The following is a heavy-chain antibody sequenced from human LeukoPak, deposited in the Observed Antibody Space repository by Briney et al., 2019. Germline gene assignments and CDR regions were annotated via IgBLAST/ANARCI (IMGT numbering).Heavy chain of an antibody. V-gene: IGHV4-61*02. J-gene: IGHJ6*03. CDR3: ARVPLYDFWSGYLPPYYYMDV. CDR2: IYTSGST. D-gene: IGHD3-3*01. Sequence: SETLSLTCTVSGGSISSGSYYWSWIRQPAGKGLEWIGRIYTSGSTNYNPSLKSRVTISVDTSKNQFSLKLSSVTAADTAVYYCARVPLYDFWSGYLPPYYYMDVWGQGTLVTVSS. CDR1: GGSISSGSYY.